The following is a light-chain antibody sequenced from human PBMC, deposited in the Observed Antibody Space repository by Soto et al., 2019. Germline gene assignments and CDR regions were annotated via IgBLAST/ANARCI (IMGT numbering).Light chain of an antibody. Sequence: QSVLTQPASVSGSPGQSITISCTGTSSDVGAYDFVSWYQQHPDKAPKLRIYEVRYRPSGVSNRFSGPKSVNTATLTFSGFQAEHEADYYFSSYSPRSSRVFVTGSKFTV. J-gene: IGLJ1*01. CDR1: SSDVGAYDF. CDR3: SSYSPRSSRV. CDR2: EVR. V-gene: IGLV2-14*03.